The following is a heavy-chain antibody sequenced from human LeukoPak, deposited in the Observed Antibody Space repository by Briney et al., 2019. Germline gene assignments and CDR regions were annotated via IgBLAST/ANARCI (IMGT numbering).Heavy chain of an antibody. J-gene: IGHJ4*02. V-gene: IGHV4-34*01. D-gene: IGHD6-19*01. CDR3: ARAYHSSGCYNYLEY. CDR2: INHSGST. Sequence: PSETLSLTCAVYGGSFSGYYWSWIRQPPGKGLEWIGEINHSGSTNYNPSLKSRVTISVDTSKNQFSLKLSSVTAADTAVYYCARAYHSSGCYNYLEYWGQGTLVTVSS. CDR1: GGSFSGYY.